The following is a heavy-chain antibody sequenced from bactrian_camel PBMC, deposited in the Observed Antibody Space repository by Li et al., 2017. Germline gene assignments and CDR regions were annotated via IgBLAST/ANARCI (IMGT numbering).Heavy chain of an antibody. Sequence: HVQLVESGGGSVQAGGSLRLSCEASPSIDIIMSWVRQPPGKGLEWVSSVRSDGSNPYYQDSVKGRFTISKDNAKNTLFLEMNSLEPEDTAVYWCVRYLQRLDYWGQGTQVTVS. CDR1: PSIDII. D-gene: IGHD5*01. CDR2: VRSDGSNP. J-gene: IGHJ4*01. CDR3: VRYLQRLDY. V-gene: IGHV3S6*01.